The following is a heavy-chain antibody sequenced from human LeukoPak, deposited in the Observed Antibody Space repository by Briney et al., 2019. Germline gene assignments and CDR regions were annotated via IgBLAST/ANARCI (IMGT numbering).Heavy chain of an antibody. J-gene: IGHJ4*02. CDR1: GDSLGSGMYY. CDR3: ARVGGITGTTFFDY. D-gene: IGHD1-20*01. Sequence: SETLSLTCTVSGDSLGSGMYYWGWIRQAPGKGLTWIGSIYHSGSTYYNPSLKSRVTISVDTSKNQFSLKLSSVTAADTAVYYCARVGGITGTTFFDYWGQGTLVTVSS. CDR2: IYHSGST. V-gene: IGHV4-39*01.